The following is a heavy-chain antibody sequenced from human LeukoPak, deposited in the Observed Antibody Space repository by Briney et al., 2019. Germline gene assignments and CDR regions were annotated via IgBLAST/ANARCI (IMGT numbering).Heavy chain of an antibody. CDR2: INPSGGST. V-gene: IGHV1-46*01. Sequence: GASVKVSCKASGYTFTSYYMHWVRQAPGQGLEWMGIINPSGGSTSYAQKFQGRVTMTWDTSTSTVYMELSSLRSEDTAVYYCASSWNLDANWFDPWGQGTLVTVSS. D-gene: IGHD1-7*01. CDR1: GYTFTSYY. CDR3: ASSWNLDANWFDP. J-gene: IGHJ5*02.